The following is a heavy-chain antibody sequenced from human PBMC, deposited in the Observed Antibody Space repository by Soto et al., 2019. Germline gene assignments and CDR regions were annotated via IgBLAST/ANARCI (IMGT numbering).Heavy chain of an antibody. CDR1: GFTFKTLS. CDR3: VSLLMLEGYHDTDV. V-gene: IGHV3-64D*08. J-gene: IGHJ6*02. CDR2: ITNGGTI. Sequence: PAGSLRLSCSASGFTFKTLSMHWVLQAPGKGLEYVSAITNGGTISYADSVKGRFIISRDNSKNTLFLHMTSLRTDDTAVYYCVSLLMLEGYHDTDVWGQGPTVT. D-gene: IGHD6-13*01.